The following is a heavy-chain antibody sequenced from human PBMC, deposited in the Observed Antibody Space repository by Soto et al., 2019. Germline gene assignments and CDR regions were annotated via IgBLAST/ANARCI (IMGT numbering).Heavy chain of an antibody. J-gene: IGHJ2*01. CDR2: IWYDGSEK. CDR1: GFTFRSSG. D-gene: IGHD3-16*01. CDR3: VREARAYYERPDGYFDL. V-gene: IGHV3-33*01. Sequence: QVQLAESGGAVVQPGRSLRLSCVASGFTFRSSGMHWVRQAPGKGLEWVAVIWYDGSEKYYTDSVKVRFTISRENSNNTLFLQMNRLRAEDTAVYFCVREARAYYERPDGYFDLWGSGTLVTVSS.